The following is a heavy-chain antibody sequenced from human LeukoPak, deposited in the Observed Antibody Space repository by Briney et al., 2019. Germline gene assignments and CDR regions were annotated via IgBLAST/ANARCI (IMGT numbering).Heavy chain of an antibody. CDR2: IYYSGST. D-gene: IGHD3-22*01. Sequence: PSETLSPTCTVSGGSVSSGSYYWSWIRQPPGKGLEWIGYIYYSGSTNYNPSLKSRVTISVDTSKNQFSLKLSSVTAADTAVYYCARVTQLTTYYYDSSGYYQPPDYFDYWGQGTLVTVSS. J-gene: IGHJ4*02. CDR1: GGSVSSGSYY. CDR3: ARVTQLTTYYYDSSGYYQPPDYFDY. V-gene: IGHV4-61*01.